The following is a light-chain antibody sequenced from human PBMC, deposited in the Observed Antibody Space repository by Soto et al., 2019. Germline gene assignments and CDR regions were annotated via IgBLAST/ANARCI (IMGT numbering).Light chain of an antibody. CDR3: QQRSNWPPGIT. CDR1: QSVSSY. Sequence: EIVLTQSPATLSLSPGERATLSCRASQSVSSYLAWYQQKPGQAPRLLIYDASNRATGIPARFSGSGSGTXXTXXXXXXXXXXXAVYYCQQRSNWPPGITFGQGTRLEIK. CDR2: DAS. V-gene: IGKV3-11*01. J-gene: IGKJ5*01.